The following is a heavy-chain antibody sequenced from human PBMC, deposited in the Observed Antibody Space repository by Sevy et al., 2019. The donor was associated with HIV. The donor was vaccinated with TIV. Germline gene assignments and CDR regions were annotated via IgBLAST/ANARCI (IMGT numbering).Heavy chain of an antibody. CDR2: IDPSGST. CDR1: GYTFTTYY. J-gene: IGHJ6*02. Sequence: ASVKVSCKASGYTFTTYYIHWVRQAPGQGLEWMGLIDPSGSTRYAQKFQGRVSMTGDTSTTTLYMELSSLTSEDTAVYYCARDRDLSGSYLEYYYYAMDVWGQGPTVTVSS. D-gene: IGHD1-26*01. V-gene: IGHV1-46*01. CDR3: ARDRDLSGSYLEYYYYAMDV.